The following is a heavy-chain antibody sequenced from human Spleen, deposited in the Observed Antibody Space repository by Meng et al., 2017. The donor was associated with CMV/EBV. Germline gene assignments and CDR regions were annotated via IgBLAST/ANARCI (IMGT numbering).Heavy chain of an antibody. CDR1: GFTFSTYW. CDR3: AREDGYTKRGAFDI. D-gene: IGHD5-24*01. CDR2: IKQDGSEK. V-gene: IGHV3-7*01. J-gene: IGHJ3*02. Sequence: GESLKISCAASGFTFSTYWMSWVRQAPGKGLEWVANIKQDGSEKYYADSVKGRFTISRDNAKNSLYLQMNSLRAEGTAVHYCAREDGYTKRGAFDIWGQGTMVTVSS.